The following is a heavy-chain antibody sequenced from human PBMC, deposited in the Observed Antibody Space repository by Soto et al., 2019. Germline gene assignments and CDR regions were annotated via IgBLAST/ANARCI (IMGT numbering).Heavy chain of an antibody. J-gene: IGHJ4*02. CDR1: GFSFPDYD. Sequence: EVALLDSGGHLVQPWGSLRLSCEGSGFSFPDYDMNWFRQTPGKGLEWVAAVGRFGNKYYSDSLRGRFTISRDDSRNTVYLQMTRLRVEDTAVYFCAKEGRLRSPAGDYFDSWAQGSLVTVSS. CDR3: AKEGRLRSPAGDYFDS. D-gene: IGHD3-10*01. V-gene: IGHV3-23*01. CDR2: VGRFGNK.